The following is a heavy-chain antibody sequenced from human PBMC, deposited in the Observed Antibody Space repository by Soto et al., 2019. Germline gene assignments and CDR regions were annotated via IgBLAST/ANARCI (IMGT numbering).Heavy chain of an antibody. CDR3: AKADDDFWSSLYFYGMDV. V-gene: IGHV3-30*18. J-gene: IGHJ6*02. Sequence: GGSLRLSCAASGFTFSSYGMHWVRQAPGKGLEWVAVISYDGSNKYYADSVKGRFTISRDNSKNTLYLQMNSLRAEDTAVYYCAKADDDFWSSLYFYGMDVWGQGTTVTVSS. CDR2: ISYDGSNK. D-gene: IGHD3-3*01. CDR1: GFTFSSYG.